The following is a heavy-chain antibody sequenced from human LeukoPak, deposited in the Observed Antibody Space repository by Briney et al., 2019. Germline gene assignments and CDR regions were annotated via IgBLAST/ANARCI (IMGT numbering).Heavy chain of an antibody. V-gene: IGHV1-18*01. Sequence: ASVKVSCTASGYTFTSYGFSWVRQAPGQGLEWMGWISAYNGNTNHAQKFQGRVTMTRDTSTSTAYMELRSLRSDDTAVYYCARVKGQQQLDKNWFDPWGQGTLVTVSS. CDR2: ISAYNGNT. J-gene: IGHJ5*02. D-gene: IGHD6-13*01. CDR1: GYTFTSYG. CDR3: ARVKGQQQLDKNWFDP.